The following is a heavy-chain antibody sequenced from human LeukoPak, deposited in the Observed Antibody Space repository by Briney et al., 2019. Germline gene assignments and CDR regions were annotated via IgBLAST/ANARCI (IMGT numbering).Heavy chain of an antibody. Sequence: GGSLRLSCAASGFTFSSYGMHWVRQAPGKGLEWVAVISNDGRNKKYADSVKGRFTISRDNSKNTLYLQMSSLRGEDTAVYYCASPPWYSSSALDYWGQGTLVTVSS. CDR3: ASPPWYSSSALDY. CDR2: ISNDGRNK. CDR1: GFTFSSYG. V-gene: IGHV3-30*03. J-gene: IGHJ4*02. D-gene: IGHD6-6*01.